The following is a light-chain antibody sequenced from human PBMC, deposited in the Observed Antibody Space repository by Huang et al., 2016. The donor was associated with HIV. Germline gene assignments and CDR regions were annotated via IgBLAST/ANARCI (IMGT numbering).Light chain of an antibody. CDR1: QSVSSN. Sequence: EIVMTQSPATLSVSPGERATLSCRASQSVSSNLAWYQQKPGQAPRLLIYAASTRATGIPARVRGSGSGTEFTLTISSLQSEDFAVYYCQQYNNWPRTFGQGTKVEIK. CDR3: QQYNNWPRT. V-gene: IGKV3-15*01. J-gene: IGKJ1*01. CDR2: AAS.